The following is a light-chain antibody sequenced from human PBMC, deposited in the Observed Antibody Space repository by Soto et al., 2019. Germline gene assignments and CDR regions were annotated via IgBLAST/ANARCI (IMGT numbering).Light chain of an antibody. J-gene: IGKJ1*01. CDR1: QSVGTN. CDR3: QQYGDSPQT. Sequence: EIVMTQSPATLSVSPGERVTLSCRASQSVGTNLAWYQQKPGQAPRLLFYGASNRATAIPDRFSGSGFGTDFTLTITRLEPEDFAVYYCQQYGDSPQTFGPGTKVDI. CDR2: GAS. V-gene: IGKV3-20*01.